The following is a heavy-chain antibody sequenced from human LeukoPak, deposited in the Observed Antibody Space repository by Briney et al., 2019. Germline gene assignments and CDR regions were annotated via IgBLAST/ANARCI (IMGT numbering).Heavy chain of an antibody. V-gene: IGHV4-31*03. J-gene: IGHJ4*02. CDR3: ARGESPGPHYGGNSGFDY. CDR2: IYYSGST. Sequence: PSQTLSLTCTVSGGSISSGGYYWGWIRQHPGKGLEWIGYIYYSGSTYYNPSLKSRVTISVDTSKNQFSLKLSSVTAADTAVYYCARGESPGPHYGGNSGFDYWGQGTLVTVSS. D-gene: IGHD4-23*01. CDR1: GGSISSGGYY.